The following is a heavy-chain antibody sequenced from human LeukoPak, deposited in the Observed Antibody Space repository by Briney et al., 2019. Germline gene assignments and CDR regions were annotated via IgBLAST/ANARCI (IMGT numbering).Heavy chain of an antibody. D-gene: IGHD6-6*01. Sequence: SVKVSCKASGGTFSSYAISWVRQAPGQGLEWMGGIIPIFGTANYAQKFQGRVTITADKSTSTAYMELSSLRSEDTAVYYCASTTTARDRIAARPFYYYYMDVWGKGTTVTVSS. CDR3: ASTTTARDRIAARPFYYYYMDV. J-gene: IGHJ6*03. CDR2: IIPIFGTA. CDR1: GGTFSSYA. V-gene: IGHV1-69*06.